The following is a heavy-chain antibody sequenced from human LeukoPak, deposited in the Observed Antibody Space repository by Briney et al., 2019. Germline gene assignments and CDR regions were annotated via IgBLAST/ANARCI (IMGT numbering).Heavy chain of an antibody. CDR2: ISSSSSYI. CDR1: GFPFSSYG. Sequence: GGSLRLSCAASGFPFSSYGMNWVRQAPGKGLEWVSSISSSSSYIYYADSVKGRFTISRHNAKNSLFLQMNSLRAEDTAVYYCARDGVRGVIDYWGQGILVTVSS. V-gene: IGHV3-21*01. D-gene: IGHD3-10*01. J-gene: IGHJ4*02. CDR3: ARDGVRGVIDY.